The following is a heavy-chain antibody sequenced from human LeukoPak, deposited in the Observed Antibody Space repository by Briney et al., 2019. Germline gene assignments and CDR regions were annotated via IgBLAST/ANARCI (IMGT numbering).Heavy chain of an antibody. V-gene: IGHV4-34*01. Sequence: SETQSLTCSVYGGSFSGYCWSWIRQPPGKGLEWIGEINHSGSTNYNPSLKTRVTISLDRSKDQFSLKLASVTAADTAVYYCTRGKPETVFDSWGRGTLVTVSS. J-gene: IGHJ4*01. CDR2: INHSGST. CDR1: GGSFSGYC. CDR3: TRGKPETVFDS.